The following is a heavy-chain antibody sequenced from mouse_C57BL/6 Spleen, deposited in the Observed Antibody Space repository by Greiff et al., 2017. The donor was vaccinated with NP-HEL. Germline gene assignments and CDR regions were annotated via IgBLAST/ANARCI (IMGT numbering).Heavy chain of an antibody. CDR3: ARGGSNSFDY. V-gene: IGHV1-81*01. J-gene: IGHJ2*01. D-gene: IGHD1-1*01. CDR2: IYPRSGNT. CDR1: GYTFTSYG. Sequence: LQESGAELARPGASVKLSCKASGYTFTSYGISWVKQRTGQGLEWIGEIYPRSGNTYYNEKFKGKATLTADKSSSTAYMELRSLTSEDSAVYFCARGGSNSFDYWGQGTTLTVSS.